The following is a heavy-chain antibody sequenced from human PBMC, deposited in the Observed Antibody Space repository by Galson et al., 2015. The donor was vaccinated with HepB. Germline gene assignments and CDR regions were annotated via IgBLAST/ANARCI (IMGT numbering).Heavy chain of an antibody. V-gene: IGHV1-69*13. Sequence: QSGAEVKKPGASVKVSCKASGGTFSSYAISWVRQAPGQGLEWMGGIIPIFRTTNYAQKFQGRVTIAADESTSTVYMELSSLRSEDTAVYYCARTYCSSTSCYSGNWFDPWGQGTLVTVSS. J-gene: IGHJ5*02. CDR1: GGTFSSYA. CDR3: ARTYCSSTSCYSGNWFDP. CDR2: IIPIFRTT. D-gene: IGHD2-2*01.